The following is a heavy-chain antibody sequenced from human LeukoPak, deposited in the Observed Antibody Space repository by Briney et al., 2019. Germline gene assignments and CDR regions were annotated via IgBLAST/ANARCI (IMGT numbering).Heavy chain of an antibody. CDR1: GFTFSNKY. Sequence: GGSLRLSCAASGFTFSNKYMGWVRLAPGKGLEWVSVIYDDGTKYYPDSVKGRFTISRDNSENTLYLQMSSLRAEDTAVYYCARLDVAYFDSWGQGTLVTVSS. CDR3: ARLDVAYFDS. D-gene: IGHD5-12*01. V-gene: IGHV3-66*01. J-gene: IGHJ4*02. CDR2: IYDDGTK.